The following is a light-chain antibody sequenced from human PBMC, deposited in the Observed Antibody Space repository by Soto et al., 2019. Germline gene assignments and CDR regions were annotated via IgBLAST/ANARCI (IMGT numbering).Light chain of an antibody. CDR1: SSDVGGYNY. CDR3: SSYTSSSTPLV. Sequence: QSALTQPASVSGSPGQSITISCTGTSSDVGGYNYVSWYQQHPGKAPKLMIYDVTNRPSGVSNRFSGSKSGNTASLIISGLQAEDEDDYYCSSYTSSSTPLVFGGGTKLTVL. V-gene: IGLV2-14*01. J-gene: IGLJ3*02. CDR2: DVT.